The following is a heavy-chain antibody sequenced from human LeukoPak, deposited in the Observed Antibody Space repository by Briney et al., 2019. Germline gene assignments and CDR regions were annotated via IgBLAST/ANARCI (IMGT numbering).Heavy chain of an antibody. V-gene: IGHV3-30*19. Sequence: GGSLRLSCAASGFTFSSFGMHWVRQAPGKGLEWVAVISYDGSNKYYADSVKGRFTISRDNSKNTLYLQMNSLRAEDTAVYYCARDLHTDYSYGMDVWGQGTTVTVSS. J-gene: IGHJ6*02. CDR3: ARDLHTDYSYGMDV. CDR2: ISYDGSNK. CDR1: GFTFSSFG.